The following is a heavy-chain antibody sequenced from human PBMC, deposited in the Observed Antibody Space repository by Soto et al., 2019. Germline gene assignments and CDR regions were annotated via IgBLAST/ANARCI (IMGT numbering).Heavy chain of an antibody. CDR3: CIVVVPAAMPQYPAYYYYMDV. V-gene: IGHV1-24*01. CDR1: GCTLTDLS. Sequence: ASVKVSCKVSGCTLTDLSMHWVRQAPGKGLEWMGGFDPEDGETIYAQKFQGRVTMTEDTSTDTAYMELSSLRSEDTAVYYCCIVVVPAAMPQYPAYYYYMDVWGKGTTVTVSS. CDR2: FDPEDGET. J-gene: IGHJ6*03. D-gene: IGHD2-2*01.